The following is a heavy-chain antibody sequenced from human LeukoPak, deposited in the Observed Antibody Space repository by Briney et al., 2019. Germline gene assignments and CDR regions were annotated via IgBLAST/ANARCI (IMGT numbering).Heavy chain of an antibody. D-gene: IGHD1-26*01. CDR1: GGSISSYY. Sequence: SETLSLTCTVSGGSISSYYSSWIRQPAGKGLEWIGRIYTSGSTNYNPSLKSRVTMSVDTSKNQFSLKLSSVTAADTAVYYCARDTAGEWELNFDYWGQGTLVTVSS. CDR3: ARDTAGEWELNFDY. CDR2: IYTSGST. V-gene: IGHV4-4*07. J-gene: IGHJ4*02.